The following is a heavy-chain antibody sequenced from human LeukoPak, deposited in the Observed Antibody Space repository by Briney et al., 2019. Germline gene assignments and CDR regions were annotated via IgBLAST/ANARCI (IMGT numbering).Heavy chain of an antibody. Sequence: GGSLRLSCAASGFTVSSNYMSWVRQAPGKGLEWVSVIYSGGSTYYADSVKGRFTISRDNSKNTLYLQMNSLRAEDTAAYYCARAGTPYYYDSSGYKGDAFDIWGQGTMVTVSS. CDR1: GFTVSSNY. D-gene: IGHD3-22*01. J-gene: IGHJ3*02. V-gene: IGHV3-53*01. CDR2: IYSGGST. CDR3: ARAGTPYYYDSSGYKGDAFDI.